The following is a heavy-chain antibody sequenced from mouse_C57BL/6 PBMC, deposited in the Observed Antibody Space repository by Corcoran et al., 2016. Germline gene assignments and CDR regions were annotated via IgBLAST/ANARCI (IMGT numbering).Heavy chain of an antibody. Sequence: EVQLQQSGPELVKPGASVKISCKASGYTFTDYYMNWVKQSHGKSLEWIGDINPNNGGTSYNQKFKGKATLTVDKSSSTAYMELRSLTSEDSAVYYCASETGVWGTGTTVTVSS. CDR2: INPNNGGT. J-gene: IGHJ1*03. V-gene: IGHV1-26*01. CDR1: GYTFTDYY. CDR3: ASETGV.